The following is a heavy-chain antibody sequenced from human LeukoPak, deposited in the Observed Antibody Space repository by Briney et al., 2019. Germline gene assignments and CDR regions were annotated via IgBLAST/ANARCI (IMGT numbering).Heavy chain of an antibody. Sequence: ASVKVSCKASGYTFTGYYMHWVRQAPGQGLEWMGWINPNSGGTNYAQKLQGRVTMTRDTSISTAYMELSRLRSDDTAVYYCARAVVLLWYVIDCWGQGTLVIVSS. CDR1: GYTFTGYY. CDR3: ARAVVLLWYVIDC. D-gene: IGHD3-10*01. CDR2: INPNSGGT. J-gene: IGHJ4*02. V-gene: IGHV1-2*02.